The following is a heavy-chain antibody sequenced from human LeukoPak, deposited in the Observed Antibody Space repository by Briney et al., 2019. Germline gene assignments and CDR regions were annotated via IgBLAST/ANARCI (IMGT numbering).Heavy chain of an antibody. CDR3: ARVYSSSWRPDY. J-gene: IGHJ4*02. CDR2: IYFSGST. Sequence: TFSSYAMSWLRQAPGKWLEWIGSIYFSGSTYYNPSLESRVTISVDTSKNQFSLKLSSVTAADTAVYYCARVYSSSWRPDYWGQGTLVTVSS. D-gene: IGHD6-13*01. CDR1: TFSSYA. V-gene: IGHV4-39*01.